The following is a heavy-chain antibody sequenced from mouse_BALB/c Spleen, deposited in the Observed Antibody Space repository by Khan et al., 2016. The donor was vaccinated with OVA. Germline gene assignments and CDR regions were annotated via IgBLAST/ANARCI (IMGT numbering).Heavy chain of an antibody. CDR1: GYTFTSYT. D-gene: IGHD2-14*01. V-gene: IGHV1-4*01. CDR2: INPSNDYT. J-gene: IGHJ3*01. Sequence: QVQLQQSGAELARPGASVKLSCKASGYTFTSYTIHWIKKRPGQGLEWIGYINPSNDYTNYNQKFKDKATLTTDKSSTTAYLRLSSLTSDDAAVYNCVRDGAYQRNDGGLAYWGQGTLVTVSA. CDR3: VRDGAYQRNDGGLAY.